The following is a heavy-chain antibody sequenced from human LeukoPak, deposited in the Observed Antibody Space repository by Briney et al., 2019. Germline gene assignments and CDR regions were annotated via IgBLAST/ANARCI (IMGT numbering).Heavy chain of an antibody. CDR1: GYSITSAYY. D-gene: IGHD3-10*01. CDR2: FFLKGST. CDR3: ASRTLWFGELRY. Sequence: PSETLSLTCTVSGYSITSAYYWGWIRQPPGKGLEWIGSFFLKGSTYYNPSLKSRVTISVDTSKNQFSLKLSSVTAADTAVYYCASRTLWFGELRYWGQGTLVTVSS. J-gene: IGHJ4*02. V-gene: IGHV4-38-2*02.